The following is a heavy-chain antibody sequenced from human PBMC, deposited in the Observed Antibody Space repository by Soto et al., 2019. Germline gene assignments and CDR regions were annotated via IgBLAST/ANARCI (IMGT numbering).Heavy chain of an antibody. CDR2: ITTTFKT. D-gene: IGHD2-2*01. J-gene: IGHJ4*02. Sequence: GGSLRLSCAASGFTFSNFGMRWVRQAPGKGLECVSSITTTFKTYYADSVRGRFTVSRDDSKSTVYPQLNSLRVEDTAVYYCAKEMLASISRPFDYWGQGTLVTVSS. CDR1: GFTFSNFG. CDR3: AKEMLASISRPFDY. V-gene: IGHV3-23*01.